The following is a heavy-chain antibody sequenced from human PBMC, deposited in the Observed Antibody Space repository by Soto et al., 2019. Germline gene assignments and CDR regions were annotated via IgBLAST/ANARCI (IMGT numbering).Heavy chain of an antibody. D-gene: IGHD4-17*01. Sequence: ASVKVSCKASGYTFTSYYMHWVRQAPGQGLEWMGIINPSGGSTSYAQKFQGRVTMTRDTSTSTVYMALSRLRSEDTAVYYCARSDPDYPFDYWGQGTLVTVSS. J-gene: IGHJ4*02. CDR2: INPSGGST. CDR1: GYTFTSYY. CDR3: ARSDPDYPFDY. V-gene: IGHV1-46*03.